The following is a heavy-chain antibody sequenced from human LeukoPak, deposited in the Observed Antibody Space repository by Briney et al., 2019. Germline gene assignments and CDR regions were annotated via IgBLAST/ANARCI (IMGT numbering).Heavy chain of an antibody. D-gene: IGHD3-10*01. CDR1: SGSISSSGYY. Sequence: SETLSLTGTVSSGSISSSGYYCSWIRQHPGKGLEWIGCIYYSGSTYYNPSLKSRVTISVDTSKNQFSLSLSSVTAADTAVYYCARNADMYYYVDNWGQGTLVTVSS. CDR2: IYYSGST. J-gene: IGHJ4*02. CDR3: ARNADMYYYVDN. V-gene: IGHV4-31*03.